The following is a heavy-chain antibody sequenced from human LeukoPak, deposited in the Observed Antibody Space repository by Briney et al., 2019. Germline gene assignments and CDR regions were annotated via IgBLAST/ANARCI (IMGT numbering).Heavy chain of an antibody. D-gene: IGHD2-15*01. V-gene: IGHV3-23*01. Sequence: PGGSLRLSCAASGFTFSSYAMSWVRQALGKGLEWVSAISGSGGSTYYTDSVKGRFTISRDHSKNTLYLQMNSLRAEDTAVYYCAKGRSGGSENLLLDYIDYWGQGTLVTVSS. CDR2: ISGSGGST. CDR3: AKGRSGGSENLLLDYIDY. J-gene: IGHJ4*02. CDR1: GFTFSSYA.